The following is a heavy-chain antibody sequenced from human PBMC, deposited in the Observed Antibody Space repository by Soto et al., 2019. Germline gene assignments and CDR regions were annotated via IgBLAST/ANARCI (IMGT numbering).Heavy chain of an antibody. Sequence: SETLSLTCTVSGGSISSSSYYWGWIRQPPGKGLEWIGSIYYSGSTYYNPSLKSRVTISVDTSKNQFSLKLSSVTAADTAVYYCARHPVHGGYDYYFDYWGQGTLVTVSS. V-gene: IGHV4-39*01. CDR2: IYYSGST. D-gene: IGHD5-12*01. J-gene: IGHJ4*02. CDR3: ARHPVHGGYDYYFDY. CDR1: GGSISSSSYY.